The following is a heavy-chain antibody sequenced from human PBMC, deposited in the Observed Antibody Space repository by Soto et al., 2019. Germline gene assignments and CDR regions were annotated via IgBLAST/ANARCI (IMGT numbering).Heavy chain of an antibody. Sequence: LSLTCIVSGDSVSSGSYYWSWIRQPPGKGLEWIGYIYYRGSTNYNPSLKSRVTISIDTSRNQFSLKLNSVTAADTALYYCARGLDYVGFDYWGQGTLVTVSS. CDR3: ARGLDYVGFDY. D-gene: IGHD4-17*01. J-gene: IGHJ4*02. CDR2: IYYRGST. V-gene: IGHV4-61*01. CDR1: GDSVSSGSYY.